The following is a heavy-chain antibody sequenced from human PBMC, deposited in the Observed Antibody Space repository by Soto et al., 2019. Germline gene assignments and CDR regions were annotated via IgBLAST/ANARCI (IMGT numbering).Heavy chain of an antibody. J-gene: IGHJ4*02. D-gene: IGHD1-26*01. CDR3: ARYRPSYGRNFDY. Sequence: QVQLQESGPGVVKPSGTLSLTCAVSGGSVSSDYWWSWVRLPPGKGLEWIGEIYHSGRTNYNPSLKSRVTISLDKSKNQLSLILNSVTAADTAVYYCARYRPSYGRNFDYWGQGTLVTVSS. CDR2: IYHSGRT. CDR1: GGSVSSDYW. V-gene: IGHV4-4*02.